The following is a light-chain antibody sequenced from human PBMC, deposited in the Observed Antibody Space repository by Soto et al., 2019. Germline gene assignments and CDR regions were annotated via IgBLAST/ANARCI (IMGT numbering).Light chain of an antibody. J-gene: IGKJ4*01. CDR3: QQYNNWPLT. CDR2: GAS. CDR1: QSVSSN. V-gene: IGKV3-15*01. Sequence: EIVMTQSPATLSVSPGERATLSCRASQSVSSNLAWYQQKPGQAPRPLIYGASTRATAIPARFSGSGSGTEFTLTISGLQSEDFVVYYCQQYNNWPLTFGGGTRWIS.